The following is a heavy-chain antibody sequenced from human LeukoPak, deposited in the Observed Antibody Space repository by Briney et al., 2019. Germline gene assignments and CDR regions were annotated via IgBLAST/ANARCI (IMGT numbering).Heavy chain of an antibody. V-gene: IGHV4-34*01. D-gene: IGHD1-1*01. CDR1: GGSFSGYY. CDR2: INHSGST. CDR3: ARGGKRNGARRFDY. J-gene: IGHJ4*02. Sequence: PSETLSLTCAVYGGSFSGYYWSWIRQPPGKGLEWIGEINHSGSTNYNPSLKSRVTISVDTSKSQFSLKLSSVTAADTAVYYCARGGKRNGARRFDYWGQGTLVTVSS.